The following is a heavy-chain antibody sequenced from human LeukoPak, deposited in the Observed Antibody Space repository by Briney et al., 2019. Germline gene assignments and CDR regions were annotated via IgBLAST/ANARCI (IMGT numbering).Heavy chain of an antibody. CDR3: ARHPADFMGTEYYFDY. CDR2: IYPGDSDT. V-gene: IGHV5-51*01. Sequence: GESLKISCKGSGYSFTSYWIGWVRQMPGKGLEWMGIIYPGDSDTRYSPSFQGQVTISADKSISTAYLQWSSLKASDTAMYYCARHPADFMGTEYYFDYWGQGTLVTVSS. J-gene: IGHJ4*02. CDR1: GYSFTSYW. D-gene: IGHD7-27*01.